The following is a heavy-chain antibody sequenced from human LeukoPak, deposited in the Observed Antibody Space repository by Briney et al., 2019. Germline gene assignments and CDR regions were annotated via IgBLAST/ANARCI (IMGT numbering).Heavy chain of an antibody. CDR1: GYTFTSYY. Sequence: ASVKVSCKASGYTFTSYYMHWVRQAPGQGLEWMGIINPSGGSTSYVQKFQGRVTMTRDTSTSTVYMELSSLRSEDTAVYYCARNHYGSGSYYSPQMDVWGQGTTVTVSS. J-gene: IGHJ6*02. D-gene: IGHD3-10*01. V-gene: IGHV1-46*01. CDR2: INPSGGST. CDR3: ARNHYGSGSYYSPQMDV.